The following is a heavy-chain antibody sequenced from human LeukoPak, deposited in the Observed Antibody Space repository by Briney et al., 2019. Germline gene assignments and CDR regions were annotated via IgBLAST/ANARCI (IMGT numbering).Heavy chain of an antibody. CDR2: IGGSGGST. D-gene: IGHD4-17*01. Sequence: PGGSLRLSCVVSGFTFSSYAMSWVRQAPGKGLEWVSFIGGSGGSTYYADSVKGRFTISRDNSKNTLYLQMNSLRAEDTAVYYCARDLPWGASTTYGDYVGSYYYGMDVWGQGTTVIVSS. V-gene: IGHV3-23*01. CDR1: GFTFSSYA. J-gene: IGHJ6*02. CDR3: ARDLPWGASTTYGDYVGSYYYGMDV.